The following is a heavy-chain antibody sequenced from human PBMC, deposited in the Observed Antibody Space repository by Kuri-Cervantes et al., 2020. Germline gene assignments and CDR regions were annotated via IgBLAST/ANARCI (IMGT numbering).Heavy chain of an antibody. Sequence: ASVKVSCKASEGPFSSSTISWVRQAPGQGLEWMGIINPSGGTTSYTQKFQGRVTMTRDTSTSTVYMELSSLRSEDTAVYYCARVWEVTPALDYWGQGTLVTVSS. CDR2: INPSGGTT. CDR1: EGPFSSST. D-gene: IGHD1-26*01. J-gene: IGHJ4*02. CDR3: ARVWEVTPALDY. V-gene: IGHV1-46*01.